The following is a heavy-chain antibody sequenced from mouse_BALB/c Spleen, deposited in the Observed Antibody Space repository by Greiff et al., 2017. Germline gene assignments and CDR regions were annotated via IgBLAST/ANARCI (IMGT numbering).Heavy chain of an antibody. CDR3: ARHDGYCY. J-gene: IGHJ2*01. Sequence: EVKLVESGAELVKPGASVKLSCTASGFNIKDTYMHWVKQRPEQGLEWIGRIDPANGNTKYDPKFQGKATITADTSSNTAYLQLSSLTSEDTAVYYCARHDGYCYWGQGTTLTVSS. D-gene: IGHD2-3*01. V-gene: IGHV14-3*02. CDR1: GFNIKDTY. CDR2: IDPANGNT.